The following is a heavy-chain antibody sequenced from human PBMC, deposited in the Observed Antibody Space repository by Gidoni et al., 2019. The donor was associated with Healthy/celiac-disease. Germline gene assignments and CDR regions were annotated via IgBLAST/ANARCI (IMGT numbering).Heavy chain of an antibody. V-gene: IGHV3-9*01. J-gene: IGHJ4*02. CDR2: ISWNSGSI. D-gene: IGHD2-2*02. CDR1: GCTFDVYA. CDR3: AKDEGAIEEYYFDY. Sequence: EVQLVESGGGVVQPGRSLRRSCAASGCTFDVYAMHWVRHAPGKGLGWVSGISWNSGSIGYADSVKGRFTISRDNAKNSLYLQMNSLRAEDTALYYCAKDEGAIEEYYFDYWGQGTLVTVSS.